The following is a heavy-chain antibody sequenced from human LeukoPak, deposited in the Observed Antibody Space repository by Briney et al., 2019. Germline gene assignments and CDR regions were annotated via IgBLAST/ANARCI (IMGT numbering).Heavy chain of an antibody. V-gene: IGHV4-59*08. CDR3: ARGHPDAFDI. CDR2: IYYSGST. Sequence: SETLSLTCSVSGGSISSDYWSWTRQPPGKGLEWIGYIYYSGSTNYNPSLKSRVTIAVDTSKNQFSLNLSCVTAADTAVYYCARGHPDAFDIWGQGTMVTISS. CDR1: GGSISSDY. J-gene: IGHJ3*02.